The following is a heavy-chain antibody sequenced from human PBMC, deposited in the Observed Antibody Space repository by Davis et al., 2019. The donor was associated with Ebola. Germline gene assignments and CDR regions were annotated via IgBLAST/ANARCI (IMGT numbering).Heavy chain of an antibody. Sequence: ASVQVSCKASGYAFTSYYMHWVRQAPGHGLEWMGIINPSGGSTSYAQKFQGRVTMTRDTSTSTVYMELSSLRSEDTAVYYCARDRYASGGMDVWGQGTTVTVSS. CDR2: INPSGGST. CDR3: ARDRYASGGMDV. D-gene: IGHD3-16*01. V-gene: IGHV1-46*01. CDR1: GYAFTSYY. J-gene: IGHJ6*02.